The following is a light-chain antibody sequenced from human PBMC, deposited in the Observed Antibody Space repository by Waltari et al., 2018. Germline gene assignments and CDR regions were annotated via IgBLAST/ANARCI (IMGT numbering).Light chain of an antibody. J-gene: IGKJ1*01. CDR3: MQATQWPLT. CDR2: KVF. V-gene: IGKV2-30*02. Sequence: DVVMTQSPLSLPVTLGQPATIPCRSSQSLVHSAGKTYLNWFHQRPGQSPRRLIYKVFNRDSGVPDRFSGSGSGTDFTLKISRVEAEDVGTYYCMQATQWPLTFGQGTKVEIK. CDR1: QSLVHSAGKTY.